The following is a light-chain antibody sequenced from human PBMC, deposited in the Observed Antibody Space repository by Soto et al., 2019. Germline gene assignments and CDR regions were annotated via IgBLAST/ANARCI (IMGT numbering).Light chain of an antibody. J-gene: IGKJ2*01. CDR1: QSVSSSY. Sequence: EIVLTQSTGTLSLSPGERATLSCRASQSVSSSYLAWYQQKPGQAPRRIIYGASSRATGIPDRFSGSGSGTDFTLTISRLEPEDFAVYYGQQYGSSPYTFGQGTKLEIK. CDR2: GAS. CDR3: QQYGSSPYT. V-gene: IGKV3-20*01.